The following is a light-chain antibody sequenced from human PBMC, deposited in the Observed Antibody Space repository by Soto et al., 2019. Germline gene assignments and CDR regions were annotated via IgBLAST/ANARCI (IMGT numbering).Light chain of an antibody. CDR3: QQLNVFPIT. J-gene: IGKJ5*01. CDR2: AAS. V-gene: IGKV1-9*01. CDR1: QGISSF. Sequence: DIQLTQSPSFLSASAGGRVTITCRASQGISSFLAWYQQKPGRAPKLLIYAASTLQSGVPSRFSGSGSGTEFTLTITSLQPEDFATYYCQQLNVFPITFGQGTRPEI.